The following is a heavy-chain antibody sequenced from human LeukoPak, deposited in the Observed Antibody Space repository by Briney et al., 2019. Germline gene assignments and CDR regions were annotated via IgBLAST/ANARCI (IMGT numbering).Heavy chain of an antibody. D-gene: IGHD3-16*01. CDR1: GGSISGFH. V-gene: IGHV4-59*08. CDR2: VFYSGGT. Sequence: SETLCLTCTVSGGSISGFHWSWIRQPPGKGLEYIGDVFYSGGTNYNSSLKSRLTISVDTSRNQFSLKLTSVTAADTAVYYCARLYAGAYTRLDPWGQGTLVAVSS. CDR3: ARLYAGAYTRLDP. J-gene: IGHJ5*02.